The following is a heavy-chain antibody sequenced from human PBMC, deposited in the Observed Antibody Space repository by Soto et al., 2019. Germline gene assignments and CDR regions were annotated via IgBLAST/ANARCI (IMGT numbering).Heavy chain of an antibody. Sequence: QVQLVESGGGVVQPGRPLRLSCAASGFTFSTYGMHWVRQAPGKGLEWVAAISYDGSKKYYADSVKGRFTISRDNSENTLYLQMNSLRAEDTAMYYCAPLGVGAQDNYWGQGTLVTVSS. V-gene: IGHV3-30*03. D-gene: IGHD1-26*01. CDR3: APLGVGAQDNY. CDR1: GFTFSTYG. CDR2: ISYDGSKK. J-gene: IGHJ4*02.